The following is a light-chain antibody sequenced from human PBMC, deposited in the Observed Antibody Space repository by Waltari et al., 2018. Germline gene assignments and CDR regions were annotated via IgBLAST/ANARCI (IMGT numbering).Light chain of an antibody. Sequence: QSALTQPASVSGSPGQSITISCTGTSSDVGRYTYVSWYQQHPGKAPKLLIFDVSNRPSGVSNRFSGSKSGNTASPTISGLQAEDESDYYCCSFTSRSTWVFGGGTKLTVL. J-gene: IGLJ3*02. CDR1: SSDVGRYTY. CDR2: DVS. V-gene: IGLV2-14*01. CDR3: CSFTSRSTWV.